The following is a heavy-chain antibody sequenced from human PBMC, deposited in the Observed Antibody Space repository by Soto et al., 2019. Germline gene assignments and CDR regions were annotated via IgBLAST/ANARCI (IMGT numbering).Heavy chain of an antibody. CDR1: GYSFTSYW. CDR3: ARLSRSCSSTSCYRAYYYYGMDV. D-gene: IGHD2-2*01. CDR2: IYPGDSDT. J-gene: IGHJ6*02. V-gene: IGHV5-51*01. Sequence: GESLKISCKGSGYSFTSYWIGWVRQMPGKGLEWMGIIYPGDSDTRYSTSFQGQVTISADKSISTAYLQWSSLKASDTAMHYCARLSRSCSSTSCYRAYYYYGMDVWGQGTTVTVSS.